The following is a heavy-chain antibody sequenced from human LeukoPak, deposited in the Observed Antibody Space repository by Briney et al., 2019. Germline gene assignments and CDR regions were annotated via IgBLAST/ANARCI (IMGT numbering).Heavy chain of an antibody. CDR1: GYTFTGYY. J-gene: IGHJ5*02. V-gene: IGHV1-2*02. Sequence: ASVKVSCKASGYTFTGYYMHWVRQAPGQGLEWMGWINPNSGDTKYAQKFQGRVTMTRDTSISTAYMELSRLRSDDTAVYYCARDFRAAMVSDWFDPWGQGTLVTVSS. CDR3: ARDFRAAMVSDWFDP. D-gene: IGHD5-18*01. CDR2: INPNSGDT.